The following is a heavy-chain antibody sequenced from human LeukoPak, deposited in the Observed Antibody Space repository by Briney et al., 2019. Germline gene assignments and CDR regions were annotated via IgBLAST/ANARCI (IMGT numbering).Heavy chain of an antibody. Sequence: ASVKVSCKASGYTFTSYDINWVRQATGQGLEWMGWMNPNSGNTGYAQKLQGRVTMTRNTSISTAYMELSSLRSEDTAVYYCARSKGGGPGLVPDYWGQGTLVTVSS. J-gene: IGHJ4*02. CDR3: ARSKGGGPGLVPDY. CDR2: MNPNSGNT. V-gene: IGHV1-8*01. D-gene: IGHD3/OR15-3a*01. CDR1: GYTFTSYD.